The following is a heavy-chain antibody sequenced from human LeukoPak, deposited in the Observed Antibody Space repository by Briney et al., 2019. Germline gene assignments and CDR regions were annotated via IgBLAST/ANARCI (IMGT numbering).Heavy chain of an antibody. CDR1: GYTFTSYG. CDR3: ARDQRGIAAAEALGP. J-gene: IGHJ5*02. D-gene: IGHD6-13*01. Sequence: ASVKVSCKASGYTFTSYGISWVRQAPGQGLEWMGWISAYNGNTNYAQKLQGRVTMTTDTSTSTAYMELRSLRSDDTAVYYCARDQRGIAAAEALGPWGQGTLVTVSS. V-gene: IGHV1-18*01. CDR2: ISAYNGNT.